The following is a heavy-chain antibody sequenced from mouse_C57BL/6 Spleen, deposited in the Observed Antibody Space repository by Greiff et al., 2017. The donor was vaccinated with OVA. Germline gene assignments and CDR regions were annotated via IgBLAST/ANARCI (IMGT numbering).Heavy chain of an antibody. Sequence: VKLVESGAELVRPGASVTLSCKASGYTFTDYEMHWVKQTPVHGLEWIGAIDPETGGTAYNQKFKGKAILTADKSSSTAYMELRSLTSEDSAVYYCTPYYYGSSSFAYWGQGTLVTVSA. CDR3: TPYYYGSSSFAY. J-gene: IGHJ3*01. V-gene: IGHV1-15*01. CDR1: GYTFTDYE. CDR2: IDPETGGT. D-gene: IGHD1-1*01.